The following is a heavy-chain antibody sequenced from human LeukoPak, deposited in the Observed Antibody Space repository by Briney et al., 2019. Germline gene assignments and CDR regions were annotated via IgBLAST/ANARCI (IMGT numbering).Heavy chain of an antibody. D-gene: IGHD4-11*01. J-gene: IGHJ4*02. V-gene: IGHV3-21*01. CDR3: ARDDYSNPLSY. CDR1: GFTFSSYS. Sequence: GGSLRLSCAASGFTFSSYSMNWVRQAPGKGLEWASSISSSSSYIYYADSVKGRFTISRDNAKNTLYLQMNSLRAEDTAVYYCARDDYSNPLSYWGQGTLVTVSS. CDR2: ISSSSSYI.